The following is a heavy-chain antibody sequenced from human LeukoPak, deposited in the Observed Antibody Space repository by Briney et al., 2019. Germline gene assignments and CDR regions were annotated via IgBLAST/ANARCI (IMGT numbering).Heavy chain of an antibody. CDR2: IYYSGST. J-gene: IGHJ5*02. CDR1: GRSISSCDYY. V-gene: IGHV4-30-4*01. Sequence: SETVSLTCTVSGRSISSCDYYGSWIRQPPGKGLVWIGYIYYSGSTYYHPSLKSRVTISVDTSKNQFSLKLSSVTAADTAVYYCARYSANYVWFDPWGQGTLVTVSS. D-gene: IGHD4/OR15-4a*01. CDR3: ARYSANYVWFDP.